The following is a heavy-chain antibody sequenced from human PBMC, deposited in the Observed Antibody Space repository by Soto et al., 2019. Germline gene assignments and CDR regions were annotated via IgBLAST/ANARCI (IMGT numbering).Heavy chain of an antibody. J-gene: IGHJ6*02. Sequence: QVQLVESGGGVVQPGRSLRLSCAASGFTFSSYGMHWVRQAPGKGLEWVAVIWYDGSNKYYADSVKGRFTISRDNSKNTXSLQMNSLRAEDTAVYYCARDVSELGFGELLYGLDVWGQGSTVTVSS. D-gene: IGHD3-10*01. CDR2: IWYDGSNK. V-gene: IGHV3-33*01. CDR1: GFTFSSYG. CDR3: ARDVSELGFGELLYGLDV.